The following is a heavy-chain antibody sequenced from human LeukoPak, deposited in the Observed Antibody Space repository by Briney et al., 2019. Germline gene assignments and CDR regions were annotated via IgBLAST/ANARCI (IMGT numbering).Heavy chain of an antibody. CDR2: IIPILGIA. CDR3: AKERRDGYQYYFDY. V-gene: IGHV1-69*04. CDR1: GGTFSSYA. Sequence: GSSVKVSCKASGGTFSSYAISWVRQAPGQGLEWMGRIIPILGIANYAQKFQGRVTITADKSTSTAYVELSSLRSEDTAVYYCAKERRDGYQYYFDYWGQGTLVTVSS. D-gene: IGHD5-24*01. J-gene: IGHJ4*02.